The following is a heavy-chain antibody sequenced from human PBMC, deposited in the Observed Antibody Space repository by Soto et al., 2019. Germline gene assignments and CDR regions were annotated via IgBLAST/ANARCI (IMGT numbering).Heavy chain of an antibody. V-gene: IGHV2-5*02. J-gene: IGHJ4*02. CDR2: IYWDDDK. Sequence: QITLKESGPTLVKPTQTLTLTCTFSGFSLNTYGVGVGWIRQPPGKALEWLALIYWDDDKRYNPSLRSRLTITKDTSKNQVVLTMANVDPVDTATYYCAHRLTLNSDWNYGRFDSWGQGTLVTVSS. D-gene: IGHD1-7*01. CDR3: AHRLTLNSDWNYGRFDS. CDR1: GFSLNTYGVG.